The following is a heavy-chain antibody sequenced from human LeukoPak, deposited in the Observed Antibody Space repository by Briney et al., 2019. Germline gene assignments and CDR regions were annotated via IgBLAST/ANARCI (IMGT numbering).Heavy chain of an antibody. D-gene: IGHD2-21*01. J-gene: IGHJ6*03. CDR3: ARVHSTKTGYYYMDV. V-gene: IGHV4-39*06. CDR2: IYHSGST. CDR1: GGSISSSSYY. Sequence: SETLSLTCTVSGGSISSSSYYWGWIRQPPGKGLEWIGEIYHSGSTNYNPSLKSRVTISVDKSKNQFPLKLSSVTAADTAVYYCARVHSTKTGYYYMDVWGKGTTVTVSS.